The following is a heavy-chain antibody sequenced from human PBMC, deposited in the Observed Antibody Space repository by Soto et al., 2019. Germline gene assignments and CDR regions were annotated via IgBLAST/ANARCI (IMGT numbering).Heavy chain of an antibody. CDR3: ARPGSPPRELSSGYYLENWFDP. CDR2: IIPIFGTA. V-gene: IGHV1-69*13. J-gene: IGHJ5*02. Sequence: ASAKVSCKASGGTFSSYAISWVRQAPGQGLEWMGGIIPIFGTANYAQKFQGRVTITADESTSTAYMELSSLRSEDTAVYYCARPGSPPRELSSGYYLENWFDPWGQGTLVTVSS. D-gene: IGHD3-22*01. CDR1: GGTFSSYA.